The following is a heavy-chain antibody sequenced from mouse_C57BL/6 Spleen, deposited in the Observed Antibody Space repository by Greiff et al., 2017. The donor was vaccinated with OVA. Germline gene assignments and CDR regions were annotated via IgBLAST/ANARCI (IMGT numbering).Heavy chain of an antibody. D-gene: IGHD4-1*01. V-gene: IGHV2-5*01. J-gene: IGHJ3*01. Sequence: VQLQQSGPGLVQPSQSLSITCTVSGFSLTSYGVHWVRQSPGKGLEWLGVIWRGGSTDYTAAFMSRLSITKDNSKSQVFFKMNRLQADDTAIYYCAKNGGNWDGWFAYWGQGTLVTVSA. CDR1: GFSLTSYG. CDR2: IWRGGST. CDR3: AKNGGNWDGWFAY.